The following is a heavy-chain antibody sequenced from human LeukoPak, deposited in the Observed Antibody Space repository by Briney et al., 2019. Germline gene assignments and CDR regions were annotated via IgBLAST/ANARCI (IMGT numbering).Heavy chain of an antibody. CDR2: ISSSGSTI. Sequence: GGSLRLSCAASGFTFSSYEMTWVRQAPGKGLEWVSYISSSGSTIYYADSVKGRFTISRDNAKNSLSLQMNSLRAEDTAVYFCARRTNYLAFDYWGQGTLVTVSS. CDR1: GFTFSSYE. J-gene: IGHJ4*02. V-gene: IGHV3-48*03. D-gene: IGHD4/OR15-4a*01. CDR3: ARRTNYLAFDY.